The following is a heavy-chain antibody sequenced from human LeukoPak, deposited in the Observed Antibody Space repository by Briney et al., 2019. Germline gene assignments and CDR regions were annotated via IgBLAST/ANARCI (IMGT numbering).Heavy chain of an antibody. CDR2: IRNDGSDK. CDR1: GFTFSNYG. J-gene: IGHJ5*02. V-gene: IGHV3-30*02. CDR3: ARDGAAGIGYNWFDP. D-gene: IGHD6-13*01. Sequence: GGSLRLSCAASGFTFSNYGLQWVRQAPGKGLGWVAFIRNDGSDKYYADSVKGRFTISRDNANNSLYLQMNSLRAEDTAVHYCARDGAAGIGYNWFDPWGQRTLVTVSS.